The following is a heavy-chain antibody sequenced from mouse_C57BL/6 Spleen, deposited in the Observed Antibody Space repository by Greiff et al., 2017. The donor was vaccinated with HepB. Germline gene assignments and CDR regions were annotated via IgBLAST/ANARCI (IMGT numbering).Heavy chain of an antibody. J-gene: IGHJ3*01. D-gene: IGHD2-2*01. CDR3: ATAYGYDDAWFAY. CDR1: GYTFTDYY. CDR2: INPYNGGT. V-gene: IGHV1-19*01. Sequence: VQLQQSGPVLVKPGASVKMSCKASGYTFTDYYMNWVKQSHGKSLEWIGVINPYNGGTSYNQKFKGKATLTVDKSSSTAYMELNSLTSEDSAVYYCATAYGYDDAWFAYWGQGTLVTVSA.